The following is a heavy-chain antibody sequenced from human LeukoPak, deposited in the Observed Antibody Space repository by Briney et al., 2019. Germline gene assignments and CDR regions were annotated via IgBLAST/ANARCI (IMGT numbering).Heavy chain of an antibody. D-gene: IGHD5-18*01. Sequence: GGSLRLSCAASGFTFSDYYMSWIRQAPGKGLEWVSYISSSSYIYYADSVKGRFTISRDNAKNSLYLQMNSLRAEDTAVYYCARADWDTAMIDYWGQGTVVTVSS. CDR3: ARADWDTAMIDY. CDR1: GFTFSDYY. V-gene: IGHV3-69-1*01. J-gene: IGHJ4*02. CDR2: ISSSSYI.